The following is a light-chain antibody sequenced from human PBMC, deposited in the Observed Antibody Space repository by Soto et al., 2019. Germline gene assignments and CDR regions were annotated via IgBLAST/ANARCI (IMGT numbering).Light chain of an antibody. Sequence: QSVLTQPASVSGSPGQSITISCTGTSSDVGGYNYVSWYQQHPGKAPKLMIYEVSNRPSGVSNRFSGSKSGNTASLTISGLQAEDEADYNCISYTSRSTRVFGTGTKVTVL. CDR3: ISYTSRSTRV. V-gene: IGLV2-14*01. CDR1: SSDVGGYNY. J-gene: IGLJ1*01. CDR2: EVS.